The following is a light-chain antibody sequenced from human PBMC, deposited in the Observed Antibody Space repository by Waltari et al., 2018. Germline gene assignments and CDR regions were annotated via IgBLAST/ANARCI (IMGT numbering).Light chain of an antibody. CDR1: DSDVGTYNL. J-gene: IGLJ3*02. CDR3: CSYAGSSTV. V-gene: IGLV2-23*02. Sequence: QSALTQPASVSGSPGQSITISCTGSDSDVGTYNLVSWYQQHPGKAPKLMIYEVTKRPSGVTNRFSGSKSGNTASLTISGLQAEDEAEYYCCSYAGSSTVFGGGTKLTVL. CDR2: EVT.